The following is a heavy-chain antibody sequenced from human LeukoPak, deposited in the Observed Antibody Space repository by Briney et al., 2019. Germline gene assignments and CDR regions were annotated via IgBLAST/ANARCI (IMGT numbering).Heavy chain of an antibody. CDR3: ARGSIAAATTAGWFGP. D-gene: IGHD6-13*01. CDR2: ITPFNGNT. CDR1: GYTFTYRY. Sequence: SVKVSCKASGYTFTYRYLHWVRQAPGQALEWMGWITPFNGNTNYAQKFQDRVTITRDRSMSTAYMELSSLRSEDTAMYYCARGSIAAATTAGWFGPWGQGTLVTVSS. V-gene: IGHV1-45*02. J-gene: IGHJ5*02.